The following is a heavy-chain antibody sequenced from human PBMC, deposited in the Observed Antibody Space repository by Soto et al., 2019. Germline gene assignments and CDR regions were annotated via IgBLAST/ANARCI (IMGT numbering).Heavy chain of an antibody. CDR1: GFTFRTYW. V-gene: IGHV3-7*05. Sequence: EVQLVESGGGLVQPGGSLRLSCAASGFTFRTYWLSWVRQVPGKGLEWVANINLDGSEKNYVDSVKGRFTISRDNAGNSLCLQMSSLRAEDTALYYCARDGSTSWYSYDYHGMDVWGQGTTVTVSS. CDR3: ARDGSTSWYSYDYHGMDV. J-gene: IGHJ6*02. D-gene: IGHD5-18*01. CDR2: INLDGSEK.